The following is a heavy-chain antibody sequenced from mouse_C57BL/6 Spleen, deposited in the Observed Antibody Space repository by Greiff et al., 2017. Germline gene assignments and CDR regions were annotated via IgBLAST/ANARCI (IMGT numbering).Heavy chain of an antibody. J-gene: IGHJ2*01. D-gene: IGHD2-2*01. CDR3: TKSMVTTEYYFDY. Sequence: QVQLKQSGAELVRPGASVTLSCKASGYTFTDYEMHWVKQTPVHGLEWIGAIDPETGGTAYNQKFQGKAILTADKSSSTAYMELRSLTSEDSAVYYCTKSMVTTEYYFDYWGQGTTLTVSS. CDR1: GYTFTDYE. V-gene: IGHV1-15*01. CDR2: IDPETGGT.